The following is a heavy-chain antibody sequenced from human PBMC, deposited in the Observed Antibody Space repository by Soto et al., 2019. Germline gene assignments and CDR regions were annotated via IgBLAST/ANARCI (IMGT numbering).Heavy chain of an antibody. CDR2: IWYDGSNK. D-gene: IGHD6-6*01. J-gene: IGHJ4*02. CDR1: GFTCSSYG. V-gene: IGHV3-33*01. Sequence: PRWSLRLSCAASGFTCSSYGMHWCRQAPGKGLEWVAVIWYDGSNKYYADSVKGRFTISRDNSKNTLYLQMNSLRAEDTAVYYCARDGTGVAARPRGSFDYWGQGTLVTVSS. CDR3: ARDGTGVAARPRGSFDY.